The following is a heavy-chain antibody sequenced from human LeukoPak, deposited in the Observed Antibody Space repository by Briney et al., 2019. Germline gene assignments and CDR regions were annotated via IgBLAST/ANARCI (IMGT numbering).Heavy chain of an antibody. Sequence: ASVKVSCKASGYTFTGYYMHWVRQAPGQGLEWMGWINPNSGGTNYAQKFQGRVTMTRDTSISTAYMELSRLRSDDTAVYYCARDLLVVPAAIDAPEDYWGQGTLVTVSS. CDR1: GYTFTGYY. D-gene: IGHD2-2*02. CDR3: ARDLLVVPAAIDAPEDY. CDR2: INPNSGGT. J-gene: IGHJ4*02. V-gene: IGHV1-2*02.